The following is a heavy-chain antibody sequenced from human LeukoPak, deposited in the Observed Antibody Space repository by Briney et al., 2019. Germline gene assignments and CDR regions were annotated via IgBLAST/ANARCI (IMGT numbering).Heavy chain of an antibody. CDR2: IYYSGST. J-gene: IGHJ4*02. CDR1: GGSISSYY. D-gene: IGHD4-17*01. CDR3: ASLMTTVTTGDY. Sequence: SETLSLTCTVSGGSISSYYWSWIRQPPGKGLEWIGYIYYSGSTNYNLSLKSRVTMSVDTSKNQFSLNLSSVTAADTAVYYCASLMTTVTTGDYWGQGTLVTVSS. V-gene: IGHV4-59*01.